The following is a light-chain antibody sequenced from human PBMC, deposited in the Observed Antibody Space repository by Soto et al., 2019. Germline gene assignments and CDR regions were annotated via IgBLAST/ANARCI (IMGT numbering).Light chain of an antibody. J-gene: IGKJ1*01. CDR2: GAS. CDR1: QSIRSN. Sequence: EVVMTQPPATLSVSPGERATLSCRASQSIRSNLAWYQQKPGQAPRLLIYGASTRATGIPARFSGSASGTEFTLTISSLQSEDFAVYYCQQYNNWPPWTFGQGTKVEVK. V-gene: IGKV3-15*01. CDR3: QQYNNWPPWT.